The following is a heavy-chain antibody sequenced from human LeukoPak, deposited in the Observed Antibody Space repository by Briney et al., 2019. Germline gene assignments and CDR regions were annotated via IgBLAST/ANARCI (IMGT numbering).Heavy chain of an antibody. J-gene: IGHJ4*02. CDR2: ISDNGGST. D-gene: IGHD1-1*01. CDR3: VKDNEAGGSPFDR. CDR1: KFTFMRYG. Sequence: PGRSLRLSCAASKFTFMRYGMYWVRQAPGKGLEYVSRISDNGGSTYYADSVKGTFTISRDNSKNTLYLQMSSLRAVDTAVYYCVKDNEAGGSPFDRWGQGTLVTVSS. V-gene: IGHV3-64D*06.